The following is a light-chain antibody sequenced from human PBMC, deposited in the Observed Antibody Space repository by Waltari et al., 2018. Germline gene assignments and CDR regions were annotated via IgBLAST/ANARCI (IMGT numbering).Light chain of an antibody. Sequence: SCRASQSVSRTLAWYPQKPGQAPRLLIYGASRRATGIPDRFSGSGSGTDFSLTISRLEPDDSAVYFCQHYVSLPATFGQGTKVEIK. CDR1: QSVSRT. J-gene: IGKJ1*01. CDR3: QHYVSLPAT. V-gene: IGKV3-20*01. CDR2: GAS.